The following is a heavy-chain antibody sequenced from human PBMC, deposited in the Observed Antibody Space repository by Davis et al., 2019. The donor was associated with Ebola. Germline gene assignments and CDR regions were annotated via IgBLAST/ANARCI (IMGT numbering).Heavy chain of an antibody. D-gene: IGHD3-3*01. Sequence: SGPTLVKPTQTLTLTCTFSGFSLTTTGMCVSWIRQPPEKGLECIGYVSYSGRTNYNPSLRSRVTLSVDPSKNQFSLNLSSVTAADTALYYCARGLSSTFWSGYWGFWFDTWGQGALVTVSS. CDR1: GFSLTTTGMC. V-gene: IGHV4-61*08. J-gene: IGHJ5*02. CDR3: ARGLSSTFWSGYWGFWFDT. CDR2: VSYSGRT.